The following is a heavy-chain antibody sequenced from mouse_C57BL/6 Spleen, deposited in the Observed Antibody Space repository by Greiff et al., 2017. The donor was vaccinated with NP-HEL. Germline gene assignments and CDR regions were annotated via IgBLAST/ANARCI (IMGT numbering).Heavy chain of an antibody. CDR3: TRGGDYYGGFAY. V-gene: IGHV1-15*01. Sequence: QVQLKQSGAELVRPGASVTLSCKASGYTFTDYEMNWVKQTPVHGLEWIGAIYPETGGTAYNQKFKGKAILTADKSSSTAYMELRSLTSEDSAVYYCTRGGDYYGGFAYWGQGTLVTVSA. J-gene: IGHJ3*01. CDR1: GYTFTDYE. CDR2: IYPETGGT. D-gene: IGHD1-1*01.